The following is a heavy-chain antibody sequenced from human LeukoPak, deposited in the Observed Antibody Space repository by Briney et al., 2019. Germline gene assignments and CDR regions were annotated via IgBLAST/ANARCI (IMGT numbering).Heavy chain of an antibody. V-gene: IGHV3-23*01. CDR1: GFTFSNYG. Sequence: GGSLRLSCEASGFTFSNYGMNWVRQAPGKGLEWVSFIRGSGGSTYYADSVKGRFTISRDNSKNTLYLQMNSLRSDDTAVYYCAKGGYDPFDIWGQGTMVTVSS. J-gene: IGHJ3*02. CDR2: IRGSGGST. CDR3: AKGGYDPFDI. D-gene: IGHD2-15*01.